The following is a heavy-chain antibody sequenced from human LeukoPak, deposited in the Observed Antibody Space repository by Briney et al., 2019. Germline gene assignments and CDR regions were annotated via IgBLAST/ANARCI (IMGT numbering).Heavy chain of an antibody. CDR2: ISSSSSYI. V-gene: IGHV3-21*01. CDR3: EKTSYCSSTSYYRVYYYYYMDV. D-gene: IGHD2-2*02. J-gene: IGHJ6*03. CDR1: GFTFSSYS. Sequence: GGSLRLSCAASGFTFSSYSMDWVRQAPGKGLEWVSSISSSSSYIYYADSVKGRFTISRDNAKNSLYLQMNSLRAEDTAVYYCEKTSYCSSTSYYRVYYYYYMDVWGKGTTVTVSS.